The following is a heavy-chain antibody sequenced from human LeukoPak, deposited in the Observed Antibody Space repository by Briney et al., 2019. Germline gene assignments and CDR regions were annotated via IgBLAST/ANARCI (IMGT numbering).Heavy chain of an antibody. J-gene: IGHJ4*02. V-gene: IGHV3-23*01. CDR3: ANPYYDFWSGYPPPPSY. CDR1: GFTFSSYA. CDR2: ISGSGGST. D-gene: IGHD3-3*01. Sequence: PGGSLRLSCAASGFTFSSYAMSWVRQAPGKGLEWVSAISGSGGSTYYADSAKGRFTISRDNSKNTLYLQMNSLRAEDTAVYYCANPYYDFWSGYPPPPSYWGQGTLVTVSS.